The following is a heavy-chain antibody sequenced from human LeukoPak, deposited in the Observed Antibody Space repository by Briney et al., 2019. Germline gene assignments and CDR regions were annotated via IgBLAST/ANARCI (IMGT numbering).Heavy chain of an antibody. CDR3: ARDFGWYCSSTSCYMGLGNVDV. CDR1: GFTFSSYS. J-gene: IGHJ6*04. Sequence: GGSLRLSCAASGFTFSSYSMNWVRQSPGKGLEGFSSISSSSSYIYYADSVKGRFTISRDNAKNAVYLQMQSLRSGDTAVYYCARDFGWYCSSTSCYMGLGNVDVCGKGTTVTVSS. CDR2: ISSSSSYI. V-gene: IGHV3-21*01. D-gene: IGHD2-2*02.